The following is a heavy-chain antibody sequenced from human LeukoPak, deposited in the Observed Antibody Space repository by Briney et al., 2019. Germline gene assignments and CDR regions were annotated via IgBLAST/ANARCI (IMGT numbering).Heavy chain of an antibody. V-gene: IGHV4-39*07. J-gene: IGHJ5*02. Sequence: SETLSLTCTVSGGSISSSSYYWGWIRQPPGKGLEWLGSIYYSGSTYYNPSLKSRVTISVDTSKNQFSLKLSSVTAADTAVYYCARDPGIAVAGPSGRFDPWGQGTLVTVSS. CDR1: GGSISSSSYY. CDR3: ARDPGIAVAGPSGRFDP. D-gene: IGHD6-19*01. CDR2: IYYSGST.